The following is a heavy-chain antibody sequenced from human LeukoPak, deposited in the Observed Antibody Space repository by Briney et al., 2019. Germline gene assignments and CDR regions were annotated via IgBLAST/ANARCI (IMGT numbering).Heavy chain of an antibody. J-gene: IGHJ3*02. V-gene: IGHV3-48*03. CDR1: GFTFSSYE. CDR2: ISSSGSTI. CDR3: ATGVAATDDAFDI. D-gene: IGHD2-15*01. Sequence: GGSLRLSCAAFGFTFSSYEMNWVRQAPGKGLEWVSYISSSGSTIYYADSVKGRFTISRDNAKNSLYLQMNSLRAEDTAVYYCATGVAATDDAFDIWGQGTMVTVSS.